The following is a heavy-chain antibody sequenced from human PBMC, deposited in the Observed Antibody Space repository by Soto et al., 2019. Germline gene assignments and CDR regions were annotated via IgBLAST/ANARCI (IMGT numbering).Heavy chain of an antibody. CDR1: GFTFSSYS. CDR3: ARDRPDSGPLSGLEAVDAFDI. Sequence: PGGSLRLSCAASGFTFSSYSMNWVRQAPGKGLEWVSSISSSSSYIYYADSVKGRFTISRDNAKNSLYLQMNSLRAEDTAVYYCARDRPDSGPLSGLEAVDAFDIWGQGTMVTVSS. D-gene: IGHD7-27*01. J-gene: IGHJ3*02. CDR2: ISSSSSYI. V-gene: IGHV3-21*01.